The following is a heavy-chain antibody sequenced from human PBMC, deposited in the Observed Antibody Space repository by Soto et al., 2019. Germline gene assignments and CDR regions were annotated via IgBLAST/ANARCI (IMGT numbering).Heavy chain of an antibody. J-gene: IGHJ4*02. CDR1: GFTFDNYA. D-gene: IGHD3-10*01. V-gene: IGHV3-9*01. CDR3: AKDKRLELWFGEQDN. CDR2: ISWNSGSI. Sequence: EVQLVESGGGLVQPGRSLRLSCATSGFTFDNYAMHWVRQAPGKGLEWVSGISWNSGSIGYADSVKGRFTISRDNAKNSLYLQMNSLRAEDTALYYCAKDKRLELWFGEQDNWGQGTLVTVSS.